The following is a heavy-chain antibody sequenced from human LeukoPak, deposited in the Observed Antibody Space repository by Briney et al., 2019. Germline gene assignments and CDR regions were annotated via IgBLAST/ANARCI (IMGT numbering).Heavy chain of an antibody. CDR1: GFTFSSYA. J-gene: IGHJ4*02. CDR2: ISGSGAST. Sequence: GSLRLSCVASGFTFSSYAMSWVRQAPGKGLEWVSAISGSGASTYYADSVKGRFTISRDNSKNTLYLQMNSLRAEDTAVYYRAKDDYVWGSYRYFDYWGQGTLVTVSS. CDR3: AKDDYVWGSYRYFDY. V-gene: IGHV3-23*01. D-gene: IGHD3-16*02.